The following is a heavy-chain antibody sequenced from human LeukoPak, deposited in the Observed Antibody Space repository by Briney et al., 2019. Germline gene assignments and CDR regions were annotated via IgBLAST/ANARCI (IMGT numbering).Heavy chain of an antibody. CDR2: INPNSGGT. V-gene: IGHV1/OR15-1*04. CDR3: AIPRSFHFDY. D-gene: IGHD3-10*01. J-gene: IGHJ4*02. Sequence: ASVKVSCKASGYIFTDYYMHWVRQAPGQELGWMGRINPNSGGTNYAQKFQGRVTITADKSTSTAYMELSSLRSEDTAVYYCAIPRSFHFDYWGQGTLVTVSS. CDR1: GYIFTDYY.